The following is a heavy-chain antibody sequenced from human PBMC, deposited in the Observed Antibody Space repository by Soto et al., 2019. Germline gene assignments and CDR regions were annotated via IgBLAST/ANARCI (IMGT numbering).Heavy chain of an antibody. D-gene: IGHD3-16*02. Sequence: LRLSCAASGFTFSSYEMNWVRQAPGKGLEWVSYISSSGNTIYYADSVKGRFTTSRDNAKSSLYLQMNSLRAEDTAAYYCASPSSFPDYWGQGTLVTVSS. V-gene: IGHV3-48*03. CDR3: ASPSSFPDY. J-gene: IGHJ4*02. CDR2: ISSSGNTI. CDR1: GFTFSSYE.